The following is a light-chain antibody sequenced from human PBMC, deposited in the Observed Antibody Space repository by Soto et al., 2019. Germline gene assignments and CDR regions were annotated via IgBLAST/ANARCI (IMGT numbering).Light chain of an antibody. V-gene: IGLV4-69*01. CDR3: QTWGTGIQV. CDR2: VNSDGSH. Sequence: QPVLTQSPSASASLGASVKLTCTLSSGLSSYAIAWHQQQPEMGPRYLMKVNSDGSHNKGDGIPDRFSGSSSGAERYLTISSLQSDDEADYYCQTWGTGIQVFGGGTKLTVL. CDR1: SGLSSYA. J-gene: IGLJ3*02.